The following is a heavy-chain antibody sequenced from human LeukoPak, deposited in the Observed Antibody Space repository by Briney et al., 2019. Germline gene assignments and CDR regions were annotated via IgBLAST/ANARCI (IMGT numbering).Heavy chain of an antibody. CDR3: ARVGVLRYFDLLKNYYYYYMDV. J-gene: IGHJ6*03. CDR2: MNPNSGNT. D-gene: IGHD3-9*01. V-gene: IGHV1-8*01. Sequence: ASVKVSCKASGYTFTSYDINWVRQATGQGLEWMGWMNPNSGNTGYAQKFQGRVTMTRNTSISTAYMELSSLRSEDTAVYYCARVGVLRYFDLLKNYYYYYMDVWGKGTTGTVSS. CDR1: GYTFTSYD.